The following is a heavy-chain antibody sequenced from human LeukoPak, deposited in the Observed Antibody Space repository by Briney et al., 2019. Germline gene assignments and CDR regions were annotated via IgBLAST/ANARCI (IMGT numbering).Heavy chain of an antibody. CDR3: AKDSSGSSWYWDY. Sequence: GGSLRLSCAASGFSFSSYGMHWVRQAPGKGLEWVTFIRYDGNNKYYADSVKGRFTISRDNSKNTLYLQMNSLRTEDTAVYYCAKDSSGSSWYWDYWGQGTLVTVSS. V-gene: IGHV3-30*02. CDR2: IRYDGNNK. J-gene: IGHJ4*02. D-gene: IGHD6-13*01. CDR1: GFSFSSYG.